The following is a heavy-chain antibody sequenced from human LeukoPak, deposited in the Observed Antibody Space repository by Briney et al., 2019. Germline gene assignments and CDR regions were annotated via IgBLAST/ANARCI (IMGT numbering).Heavy chain of an antibody. V-gene: IGHV3-21*04. CDR1: GFTFSTYW. Sequence: GGSLRLSCVASGFTFSTYWMHWVRQAPGKGLEWVSSISSSSSYIYYADSVKGRFTISRDNAKNSLYLQMNSLRAEDTAVYYCAKYSRRRIAVAPVPYFDYWGQGTLVTVSS. J-gene: IGHJ4*02. D-gene: IGHD6-19*01. CDR3: AKYSRRRIAVAPVPYFDY. CDR2: ISSSSSYI.